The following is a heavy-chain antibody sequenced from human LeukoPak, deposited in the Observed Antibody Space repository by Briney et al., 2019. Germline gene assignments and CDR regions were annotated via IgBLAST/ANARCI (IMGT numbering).Heavy chain of an antibody. Sequence: YADSVKGRFTISRDSAKNSLYLQMNSLRAEDTALYYCAKEVADYFHMDVWGKGTTVTVSS. V-gene: IGHV3-9*01. J-gene: IGHJ6*03. CDR3: AKEVADYFHMDV.